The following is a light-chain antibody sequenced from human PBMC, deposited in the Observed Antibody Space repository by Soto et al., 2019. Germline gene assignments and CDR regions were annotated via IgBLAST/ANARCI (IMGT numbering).Light chain of an antibody. CDR1: SRDVGSYNL. CDR2: EVS. Sequence: QSALTQPASVSGSPGQSITISCTGTSRDVGSYNLVSWYQQHPGKAPKLMISEVSKRPSGVSNRFAGSKSGNTASLTISGLQAEDEADYYCCSYAGSSTHVVFGGGTKVTVL. V-gene: IGLV2-23*02. CDR3: CSYAGSSTHVV. J-gene: IGLJ2*01.